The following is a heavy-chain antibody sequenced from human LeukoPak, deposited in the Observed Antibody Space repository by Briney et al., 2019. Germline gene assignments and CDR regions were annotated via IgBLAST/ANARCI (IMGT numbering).Heavy chain of an antibody. V-gene: IGHV1-2*02. CDR2: INPNSGGT. J-gene: IGHJ4*02. CDR3: ARVDHYYGSGSYIGY. CDR1: GYTFTSYY. Sequence: GASVKVSCKASGYTFTSYYMHWVRQAPGQGLEWMGWINPNSGGTNYAQKFQGRVTMTRDTSISTAYMELSRLRSDDTAVYYCARVDHYYGSGSYIGYWGQGTLVTVSS. D-gene: IGHD3-10*01.